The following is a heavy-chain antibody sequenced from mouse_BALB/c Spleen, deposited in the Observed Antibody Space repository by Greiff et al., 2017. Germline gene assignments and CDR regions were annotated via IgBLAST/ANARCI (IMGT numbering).Heavy chain of an antibody. D-gene: IGHD2-4*01. CDR2: INPSTGYT. V-gene: IGHV1-7*01. CDR3: ATTMITTDYAMDY. Sequence: VQLVESGAELAKPGASVKMSCKASGYTFTSYWMHWVKQRPGQGLEWIGYINPSTGYTEYNQKFKDKATLTADKSSSTAYMQLSSLTSEDSAVYYCATTMITTDYAMDYWGQGTSVTVSS. CDR1: GYTFTSYW. J-gene: IGHJ4*01.